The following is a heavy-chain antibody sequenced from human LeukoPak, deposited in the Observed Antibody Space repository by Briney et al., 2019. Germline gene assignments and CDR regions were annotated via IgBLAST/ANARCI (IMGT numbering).Heavy chain of an antibody. CDR3: ARERIVGASPFDY. V-gene: IGHV3-48*02. J-gene: IGHJ4*02. D-gene: IGHD1-26*01. CDR1: GFTFSSHW. CDR2: ISSSSSTI. Sequence: GGSLRLSCAASGFTFSSHWMHWVRQAPGKGLEWVSYISSSSSTIYYADSVKGRFTISRDNAKNSLYLQMNSLRDEDTAVYYCARERIVGASPFDYWGQGTLVTVSS.